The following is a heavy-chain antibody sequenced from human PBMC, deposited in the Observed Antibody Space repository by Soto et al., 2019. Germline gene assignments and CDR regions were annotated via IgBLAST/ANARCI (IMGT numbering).Heavy chain of an antibody. CDR2: IRGFSPYT. Sequence: XESLSLSCIASGFTFRTYTMNWVRQAPGKGLEWVSGIRGFSPYTFYAESVKGRFTISRDNAKNSLDLQMDSLRAEDTAVYYCARDRGYDAHDYYYNAMDVWGQGTTVTVSS. CDR1: GFTFRTYT. J-gene: IGHJ6*02. D-gene: IGHD3-10*01. V-gene: IGHV3-21*01. CDR3: ARDRGYDAHDYYYNAMDV.